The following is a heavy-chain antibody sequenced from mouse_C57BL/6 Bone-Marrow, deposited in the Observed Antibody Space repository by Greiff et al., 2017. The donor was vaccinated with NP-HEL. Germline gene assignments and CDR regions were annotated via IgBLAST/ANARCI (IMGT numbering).Heavy chain of an antibody. CDR2: INPYNGGT. CDR1: GYTFTDYY. Sequence: EVQLQQSGPVLVKPGASVKMSCKASGYTFTDYYMNWVKQSHGKSLEWIGVINPYNGGTSYNQKFKGKATLTVDKSSSTAYMELNSLTSEDSAVYYCARDPYDYDYAMDYWGQGTSVPVSS. D-gene: IGHD2-4*01. V-gene: IGHV1-19*01. J-gene: IGHJ4*01. CDR3: ARDPYDYDYAMDY.